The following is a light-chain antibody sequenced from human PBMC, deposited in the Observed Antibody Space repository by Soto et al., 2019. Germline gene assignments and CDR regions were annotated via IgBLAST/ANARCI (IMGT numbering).Light chain of an antibody. J-gene: IGLJ3*02. CDR3: TSYRTSSTCV. CDR2: EVT. Sequence: QSALTQPASVSGSPGQSITISCTGTSSDVGDYNYVSWYQQHPGKAPKLMIYEVTNRPSGVSNRFSGSKSGNTASLTISGLQAEDEADYYCTSYRTSSTCVFGGGTQLTVL. CDR1: SSDVGDYNY. V-gene: IGLV2-14*01.